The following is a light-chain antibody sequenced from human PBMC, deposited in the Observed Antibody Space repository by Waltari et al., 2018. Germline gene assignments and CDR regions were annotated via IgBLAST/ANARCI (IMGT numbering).Light chain of an antibody. CDR1: KDISNY. J-gene: IGKJ3*01. CDR3: QQYDNLRIFT. CDR2: DAS. Sequence: DIQMTQSPSSLSASVGDRVTITCQASKDISNYLNWYQQKPGKAPKLLIYDASNLETGVPSRFSGSGSGTDFTFTISSLQPEDIATYYCQQYDNLRIFTFGPGTKVDIK. V-gene: IGKV1-33*01.